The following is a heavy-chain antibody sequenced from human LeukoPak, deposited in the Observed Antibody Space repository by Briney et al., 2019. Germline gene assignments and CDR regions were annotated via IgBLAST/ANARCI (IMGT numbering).Heavy chain of an antibody. V-gene: IGHV4-39*07. CDR1: GGSISRSRDY. J-gene: IGHJ4*02. CDR2: IYTSGSI. CDR3: ARAPYYDILTGPRLKGNRYFDY. D-gene: IGHD3-9*01. Sequence: SETLSLTCTVSGGSISRSRDYWGWIRQPPGKGLEWFGSIYTSGSINYNPSLKSRVTISVDTSKNQFSLKLSSVTAADTAVYYCARAPYYDILTGPRLKGNRYFDYWGQGTLVTVSS.